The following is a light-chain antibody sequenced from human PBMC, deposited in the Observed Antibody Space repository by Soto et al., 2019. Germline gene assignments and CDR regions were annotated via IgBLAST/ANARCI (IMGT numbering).Light chain of an antibody. Sequence: EIVLTQSPGTLSLSPGERATLSCRASQSVSSSYLAWYQQKPGQAPRLLIYGASSRATGIPARFSGSGSGTDFTLTISRLEPADFAVDYCQQYGNSPLTFGQGTKVEIK. CDR3: QQYGNSPLT. CDR2: GAS. V-gene: IGKV3-20*01. CDR1: QSVSSSY. J-gene: IGKJ1*01.